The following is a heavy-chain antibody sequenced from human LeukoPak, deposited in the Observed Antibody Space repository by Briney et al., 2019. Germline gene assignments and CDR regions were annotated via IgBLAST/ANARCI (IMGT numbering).Heavy chain of an antibody. D-gene: IGHD2-15*01. J-gene: IGHJ4*02. V-gene: IGHV1-46*01. CDR3: ARDIVVVPAAKDIVVVVAATWDY. CDR2: INPSGGST. Sequence: GASVKVSCKASGYTFTSYYMHWVRQAPGQGLEWMGIINPSGGSTSYAQKFQGRVTMTRDTTTSTVYMELSSLRSEDTAVYYCARDIVVVPAAKDIVVVVAATWDYWGQGTLVTVSS. CDR1: GYTFTSYY.